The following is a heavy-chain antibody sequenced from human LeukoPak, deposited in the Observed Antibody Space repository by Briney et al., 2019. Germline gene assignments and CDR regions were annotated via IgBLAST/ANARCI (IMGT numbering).Heavy chain of an antibody. CDR1: GFTFSSYA. J-gene: IGHJ6*04. D-gene: IGHD6-13*01. V-gene: IGHV3-30*04. CDR2: ISYDGSNK. Sequence: TGGSLRLSCAASGFTFSSYAMHWVRQAPGKGLEWVAVISYDGSNKYYADSVKGRFTISRDNSKNTLYLQMNSLRAEDTAVYYCARLFVDPAGNGMGVWGKGTTVTVSS. CDR3: ARLFVDPAGNGMGV.